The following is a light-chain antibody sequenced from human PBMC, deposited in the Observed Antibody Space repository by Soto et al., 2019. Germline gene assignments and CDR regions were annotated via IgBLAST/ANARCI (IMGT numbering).Light chain of an antibody. CDR2: GNS. V-gene: IGLV1-40*01. J-gene: IGLJ2*01. CDR3: QSYDSSLSGFVV. Sequence: QSVLTQPPSVSGAPGQRVTISCTGSSPNIGAGHDVHWYQQLPGTAPKLPIYGNSNRPSGVPDRCSGSKSGTSASLAITGLQAEDEADYYCQSYDSSLSGFVVFGGGTKVTVL. CDR1: SPNIGAGHD.